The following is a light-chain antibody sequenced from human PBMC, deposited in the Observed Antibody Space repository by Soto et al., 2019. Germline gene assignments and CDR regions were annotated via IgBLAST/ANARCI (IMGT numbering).Light chain of an antibody. J-gene: IGKJ4*01. CDR3: QQSYRTPLT. CDR2: GAS. CDR1: QSISNN. V-gene: IGKV1-39*01. Sequence: DIQMTQSPSSLSASVGDRVTITCRASQSISNNLNWYQQKPGKAPRLLIYGASSLQSGVPSRFSGSGSGTDFTLVINSLQPEDFTTYYCQQSYRTPLTFGGGTKVEIK.